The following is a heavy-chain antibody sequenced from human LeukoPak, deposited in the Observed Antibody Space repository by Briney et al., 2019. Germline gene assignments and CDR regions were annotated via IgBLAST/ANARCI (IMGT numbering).Heavy chain of an antibody. CDR3: ARELLVIVN. CDR1: GFTFSSYS. D-gene: IGHD3-9*01. CDR2: IISSSSQL. Sequence: GGSLRLSCAASGFTFSSYSMNWVRQAPGKGLEWFSSIISSSSQLYYADSVKGRFTISRDNAKNSLYLQMNSLRAEDTAVYYCARELLVIVNWGQGTLVTVSS. V-gene: IGHV3-21*01. J-gene: IGHJ4*02.